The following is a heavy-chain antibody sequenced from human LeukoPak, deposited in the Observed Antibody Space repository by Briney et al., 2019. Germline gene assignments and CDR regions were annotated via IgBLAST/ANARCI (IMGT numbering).Heavy chain of an antibody. CDR2: ISSSGSTI. CDR3: ARDYYDSSGYPEYFQH. D-gene: IGHD3-22*01. CDR1: GFTFSSYS. V-gene: IGHV3-48*04. Sequence: PGGSLRLSCAASGFTFSSYSMNWVRQAPGKGLEWVSYISSSGSTIYYADSVKGRFTISRDNAKNSLYLQMNSLRAEDTAVYYCARDYYDSSGYPEYFQHWGQGTLVTVSS. J-gene: IGHJ1*01.